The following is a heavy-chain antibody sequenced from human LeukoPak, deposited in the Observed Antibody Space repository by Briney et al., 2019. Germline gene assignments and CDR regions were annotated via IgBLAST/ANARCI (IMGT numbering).Heavy chain of an antibody. J-gene: IGHJ5*02. CDR1: GFTFSSYS. CDR2: ISSSSSYI. V-gene: IGHV3-21*01. D-gene: IGHD1-20*01. CDR3: ARAGVKWNDNWFDP. Sequence: PGGSLRLSCAASGFTFSSYSMNWVRQAPGKGLGWVSSISSSSSYIYYADSVKGRFTISRDNAKNSLYLQMNSLRAEDTAVYYCARAGVKWNDNWFDPWGQGTLVTVSS.